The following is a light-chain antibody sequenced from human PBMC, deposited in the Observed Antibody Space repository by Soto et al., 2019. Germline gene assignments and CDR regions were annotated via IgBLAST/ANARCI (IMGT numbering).Light chain of an antibody. V-gene: IGKV1-5*03. CDR3: QQYNSYPLT. J-gene: IGKJ4*01. Sequence: DIQMTQSPSTLSASLGDRVTITCRASQSISSWLAWYRQKPGKAPKLLIYKASSLESGVPSRFSGSGSGTEFTLTISSLQPDDFATFYCQQYNSYPLTFGGGTKVDI. CDR2: KAS. CDR1: QSISSW.